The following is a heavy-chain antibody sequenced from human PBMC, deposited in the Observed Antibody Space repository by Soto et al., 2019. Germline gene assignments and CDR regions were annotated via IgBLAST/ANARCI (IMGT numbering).Heavy chain of an antibody. J-gene: IGHJ6*02. D-gene: IGHD6-6*01. CDR1: GFTLSDYS. Sequence: GRSLRLSCAASGFTLSDYSMTWIRQAPGKGLEWVSDISISGTTIHYADSVRGRFTISRDNAKNSLWLQMNTLRAEDTAVYYCARDKQYSSSAYYYYYGMDVWGQGTTVTVSS. V-gene: IGHV3-11*01. CDR2: ISISGTTI. CDR3: ARDKQYSSSAYYYYYGMDV.